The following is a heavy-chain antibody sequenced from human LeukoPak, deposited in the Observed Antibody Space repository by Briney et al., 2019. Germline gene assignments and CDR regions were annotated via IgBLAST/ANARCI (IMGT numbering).Heavy chain of an antibody. CDR2: INWNGGST. CDR3: ARPKDSSAYNAFDI. D-gene: IGHD3-22*01. J-gene: IGHJ3*02. Sequence: PGGSLRLSCAASGFTFSSYSMSWVRQAPGKGLEWVSAINWNGGSTGYADSVKGRFTISRDNAKNSLYLQMNSLRAEDTALYHCARPKDSSAYNAFDIWGQGTMVTVSS. V-gene: IGHV3-20*01. CDR1: GFTFSSYS.